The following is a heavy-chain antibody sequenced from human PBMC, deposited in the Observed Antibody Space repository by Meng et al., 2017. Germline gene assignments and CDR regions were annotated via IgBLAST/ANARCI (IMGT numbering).Heavy chain of an antibody. CDR1: GYTFTGYY. D-gene: IGHD3-22*01. CDR3: ARGLRGYYYGLGAFDI. Sequence: QVQLVQSGAEVKKPGASVKVSCKASGYTFTGYYMHWVRQAPGQGLEWMGRINPNSGGTNYAQKFQGRVTMTRDTSISTAYMELSRLRSDDTAVYYCARGLRGYYYGLGAFDIWGQGTMVTVSS. V-gene: IGHV1-2*06. CDR2: INPNSGGT. J-gene: IGHJ3*02.